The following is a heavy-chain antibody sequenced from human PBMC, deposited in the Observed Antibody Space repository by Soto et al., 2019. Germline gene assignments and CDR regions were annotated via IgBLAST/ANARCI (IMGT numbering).Heavy chain of an antibody. D-gene: IGHD6-13*01. Sequence: SETLSLTCTVSGGSISSSSYYWGWIRQPPGKGLEWIGSIYYSGSTYYNPSLKSRVTISVDTSKNQFSLKLSSVTAADTAVYHCARHRALKGIAAELSYWGQGTLVTVS. J-gene: IGHJ4*02. CDR3: ARHRALKGIAAELSY. V-gene: IGHV4-39*01. CDR2: IYYSGST. CDR1: GGSISSSSYY.